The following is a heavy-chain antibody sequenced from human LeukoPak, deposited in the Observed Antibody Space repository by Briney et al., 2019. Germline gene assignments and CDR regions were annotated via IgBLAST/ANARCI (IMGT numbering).Heavy chain of an antibody. D-gene: IGHD3-10*01. CDR1: GGSISSGSYY. J-gene: IGHJ4*02. CDR3: AREIRGQYYGSGSFFY. CDR2: IYTSGST. V-gene: IGHV4-61*02. Sequence: SETLSLTCTVSGGSISSGSYYWSWIRQPAGKGLEWIVRIYTSGSTNYNPSLKSRVTISVDTSKTQFSLKLSSVTVADTAVYYCAREIRGQYYGSGSFFYWGQGTLVTVSS.